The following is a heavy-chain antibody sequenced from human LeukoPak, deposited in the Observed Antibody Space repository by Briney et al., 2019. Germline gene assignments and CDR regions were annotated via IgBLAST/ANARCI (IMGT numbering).Heavy chain of an antibody. CDR1: GFTFSSYW. J-gene: IGHJ4*02. Sequence: QTGGSLRLSCAASGFTFSSYWMGWVRQAPGKGLEWVANIHQDGGQKFYVDSVEGRFTISRDNAKDSVYLHMNSLRADDTAVYYCARGNSFDYWGQGTLVTVSS. V-gene: IGHV3-7*01. D-gene: IGHD1-1*01. CDR3: ARGNSFDY. CDR2: IHQDGGQK.